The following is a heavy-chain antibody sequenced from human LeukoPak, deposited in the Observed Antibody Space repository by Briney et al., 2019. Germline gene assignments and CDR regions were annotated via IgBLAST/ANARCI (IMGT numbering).Heavy chain of an antibody. CDR1: GFTFSSYG. CDR3: AKLSDYDYVWGSYRFFDY. Sequence: GGSLRLSCAASGFTFSSYGMHWVRQAPGKGLEWVAVIWYDGSNKYYADSVKGRFTISRDNSKNTLYLQMNSLRAEDTAVYYCAKLSDYDYVWGSYRFFDYWGQGTLVTVSS. D-gene: IGHD3-16*02. J-gene: IGHJ4*02. CDR2: IWYDGSNK. V-gene: IGHV3-33*06.